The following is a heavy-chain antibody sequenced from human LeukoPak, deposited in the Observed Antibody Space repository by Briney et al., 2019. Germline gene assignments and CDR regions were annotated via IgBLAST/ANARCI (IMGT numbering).Heavy chain of an antibody. CDR1: GYTFTGYY. V-gene: IGHV1-2*04. Sequence: ASVKVSCKASGYTFTGYYMHWVRQAPGQGLEWMGWINPNSGGTNYAQKFQGWVTMTRDTSISTAYMELSRLRSDDTAVYYCARDRKDYYGSGSYGSDNWFDPWGQGTLVTVSS. CDR2: INPNSGGT. D-gene: IGHD3-10*01. J-gene: IGHJ5*02. CDR3: ARDRKDYYGSGSYGSDNWFDP.